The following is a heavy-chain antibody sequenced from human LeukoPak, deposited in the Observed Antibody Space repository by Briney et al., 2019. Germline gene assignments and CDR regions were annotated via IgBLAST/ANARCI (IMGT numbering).Heavy chain of an antibody. CDR3: ASLGCSSTSCYNY. Sequence: EGSLRLSCAASGFTVSSNYMNWVRQAPGKGLEWVSVIYSGGSTYYADSVKGRFTISRDNSKNTLYLQMNSLRAEDTAVYYCASLGCSSTSCYNYWGQGTLVTVSS. D-gene: IGHD2-2*02. CDR1: GFTVSSNY. V-gene: IGHV3-53*01. J-gene: IGHJ4*02. CDR2: IYSGGST.